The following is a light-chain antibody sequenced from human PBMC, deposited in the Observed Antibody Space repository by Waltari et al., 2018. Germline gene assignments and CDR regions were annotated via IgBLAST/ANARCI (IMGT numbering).Light chain of an antibody. CDR3: QVWDSGSDHHV. CDR2: DDT. Sequence: PGQTARITCGGSNIGSKSVHWFQQKPGQAPVLVVFDDTERPSGIPDRVSGSNSGNTATLTIDRVEPGDEADYYCQVWDSGSDHHVFGTGTKVTVL. V-gene: IGLV3-21*02. J-gene: IGLJ1*01. CDR1: NIGSKS.